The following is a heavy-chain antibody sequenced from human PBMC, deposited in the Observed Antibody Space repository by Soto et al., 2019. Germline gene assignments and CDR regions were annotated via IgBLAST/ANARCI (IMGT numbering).Heavy chain of an antibody. J-gene: IGHJ4*02. V-gene: IGHV1-69*12. CDR3: ARVGRAYSSSSILDY. D-gene: IGHD6-6*01. CDR1: GGTFSSYA. CDR2: IIPIFGTA. Sequence: QVQLVQSGAEVKKPGSSVKVSCKASGGTFSSYAISWVRQAPGQGLEWMGGIIPIFGTANYAQKFQGRVTINADESTSTAYMELSSLSSEDTAVYYCARVGRAYSSSSILDYWGQGTLVTVSS.